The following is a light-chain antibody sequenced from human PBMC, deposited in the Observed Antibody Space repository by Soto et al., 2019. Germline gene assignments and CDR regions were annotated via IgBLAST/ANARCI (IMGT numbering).Light chain of an antibody. V-gene: IGLV3-25*03. CDR3: QSSDTSGTYVYV. Sequence: SYELTQPPSVSVSPGQTARITCSGDALPKQYAFWYQQKPGQAPVLVIYHDTERPSGIPERFSGSSSGTTVTLTISGVQAEDEADYYCQSSDTSGTYVYVFGAGTKVTVL. J-gene: IGLJ1*01. CDR1: ALPKQY. CDR2: HDT.